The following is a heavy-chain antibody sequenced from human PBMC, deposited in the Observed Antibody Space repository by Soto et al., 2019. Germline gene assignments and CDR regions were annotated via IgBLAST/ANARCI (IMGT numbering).Heavy chain of an antibody. Sequence: GGSLRLSCAASGFTLISYWMAWVRQTPGKGLEGVANIRQEGKEINYVDSLKGRSTISRDNAKNSLFLQMNSLRDYGTAVYYCGTDQWDGAFDIGGQGTMVTVSS. D-gene: IGHD1-26*01. CDR1: GFTLISYW. CDR2: IRQEGKEI. CDR3: GTDQWDGAFDI. V-gene: IGHV3-7*01. J-gene: IGHJ3*02.